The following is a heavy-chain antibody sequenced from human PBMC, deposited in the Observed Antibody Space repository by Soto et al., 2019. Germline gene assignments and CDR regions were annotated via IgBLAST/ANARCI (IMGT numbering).Heavy chain of an antibody. CDR2: ISYDGSNK. J-gene: IGHJ4*02. D-gene: IGHD5-12*01. CDR1: GFTFSSYG. V-gene: IGHV3-30*18. Sequence: QVQLVESGGGVVQPGRSLRLSCAASGFTFSSYGMHWVRQAPGKGLEWVGGISYDGSNKYYADSVKGRFSISRDNSRNTLYLQMNSLRAEETAVYYCAKGGYRGYDYGDYWGQGTLVTVSS. CDR3: AKGGYRGYDYGDY.